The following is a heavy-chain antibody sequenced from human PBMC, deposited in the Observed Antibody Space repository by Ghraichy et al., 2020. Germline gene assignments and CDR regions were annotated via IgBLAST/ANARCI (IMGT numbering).Heavy chain of an antibody. CDR1: GYTSTGYY. CDR3: ARDPGYGSSWYRPYYFDY. CDR2: INPNSGGT. V-gene: IGHV1-2*02. J-gene: IGHJ4*02. D-gene: IGHD6-13*01. Sequence: ASVKVSCKASGYTSTGYYMHWVRQAPGQGLEWMGWINPNSGGTNYAQKFQGRVTMTRDTSISTAYMELSRLRSDDTAVYYCARDPGYGSSWYRPYYFDYWCQGTLVTVSS.